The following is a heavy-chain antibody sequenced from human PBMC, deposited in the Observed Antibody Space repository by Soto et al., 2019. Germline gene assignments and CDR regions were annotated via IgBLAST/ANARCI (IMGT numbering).Heavy chain of an antibody. V-gene: IGHV3-23*01. CDR1: GLSFSNYA. D-gene: IGHD6-6*01. Sequence: GGSLRLSCAASGLSFSNYAMTWVRQAPGKGLEWVSVISGSGGSTYYADSVKGRFTISRDNAKNSLYLQMNSLRAEDTAVYYCARDPIPFIAARAFDYWGQGTLVTVSS. CDR2: ISGSGGST. CDR3: ARDPIPFIAARAFDY. J-gene: IGHJ4*02.